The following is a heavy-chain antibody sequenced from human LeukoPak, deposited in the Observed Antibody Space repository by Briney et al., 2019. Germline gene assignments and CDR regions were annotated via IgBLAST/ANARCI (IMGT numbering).Heavy chain of an antibody. CDR3: ARDRDSSGWHDY. CDR1: GGTFSSYA. D-gene: IGHD6-19*01. CDR2: IIPMIGTV. Sequence: ASVKVSCKASGGTFSSYAISWVRQAPGQGLEWVGGIIPMIGTVNYAQKFQGRVTITADKSTSTAYMELSSLRSEDTAVYYCARDRDSSGWHDYWGQGTLVTVSS. V-gene: IGHV1-69*06. J-gene: IGHJ4*02.